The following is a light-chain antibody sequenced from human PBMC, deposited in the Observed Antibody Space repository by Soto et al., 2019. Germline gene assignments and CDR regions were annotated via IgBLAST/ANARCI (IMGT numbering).Light chain of an antibody. CDR1: SSDVGGYNY. CDR2: EVS. V-gene: IGLV2-14*01. CDR3: NSYTGSGIV. J-gene: IGLJ1*01. Sequence: QSVLTQPASVSGSPGQSITISCTGTSSDVGGYNYVSWYQHHPGKAPKLMIYEVSNRPSGVSYRFSGSKSGNTASLTISGLQAEDEADYYCNSYTGSGIVFGTGTEVTVL.